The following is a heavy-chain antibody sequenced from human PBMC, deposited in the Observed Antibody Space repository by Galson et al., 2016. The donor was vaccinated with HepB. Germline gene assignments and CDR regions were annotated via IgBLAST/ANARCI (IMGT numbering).Heavy chain of an antibody. Sequence: SLRLSCAASGFTFSSYWMTWVRQAPGKGLEWVANINRDGSQGNYVDSVKGRFTISRDNAKNSLFLQMSSLRAEDTAVYYCARDQTHYDTSAYYDDLEMWGQGTMVTVSS. CDR2: INRDGSQG. D-gene: IGHD3-22*01. V-gene: IGHV3-7*04. J-gene: IGHJ3*02. CDR1: GFTFSSYW. CDR3: ARDQTHYDTSAYYDDLEM.